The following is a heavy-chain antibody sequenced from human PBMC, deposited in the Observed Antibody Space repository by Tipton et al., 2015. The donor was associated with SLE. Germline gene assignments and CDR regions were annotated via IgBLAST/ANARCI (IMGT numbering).Heavy chain of an antibody. CDR2: IYTSGST. CDR3: ARLTVAGNNWFDP. D-gene: IGHD6-19*01. V-gene: IGHV4-4*09. J-gene: IGHJ5*02. CDR1: GGSISSYY. Sequence: TLSLTCTVSGGSISSYYWSWIRQPPGKGLEWIGYIYTSGSTNYNPSLKSRVTISVDTSKNQFSLKLSSVTAADTAVYYCARLTVAGNNWFDPWGQGTLVTVSS.